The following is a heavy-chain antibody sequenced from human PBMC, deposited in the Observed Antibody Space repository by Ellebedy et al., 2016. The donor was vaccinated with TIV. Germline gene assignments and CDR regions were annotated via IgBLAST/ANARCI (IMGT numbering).Heavy chain of an antibody. CDR2: ISGSGGST. CDR1: GFTFSSYA. J-gene: IGHJ4*02. Sequence: GESLKISXAASGFTFSSYAMSWVRQAPGKGLEWVSAISGSGGSTYYADSVKGRSTISRDNSKNTLYLQMNSLRAEDTAVYYCANDYWDYWGQGTLVTVSS. V-gene: IGHV3-23*01. CDR3: ANDYWDY.